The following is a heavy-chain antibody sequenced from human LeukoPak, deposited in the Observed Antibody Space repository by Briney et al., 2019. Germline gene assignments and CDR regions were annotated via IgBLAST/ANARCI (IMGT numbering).Heavy chain of an antibody. CDR1: GFTFSSYS. J-gene: IGHJ5*02. CDR2: ISSSSSYI. Sequence: PGGSLRLSCAASGFTFSSYSMNWVRQAPGKGLEWVSSISSSSSYIYYADSVKGRFTISRDNAKNSLYLQMNSLRAEDTAVYYCAREGGTYDRLEGFDPWGQGTLVTVSS. CDR3: AREGGTYDRLEGFDP. D-gene: IGHD3-16*01. V-gene: IGHV3-21*01.